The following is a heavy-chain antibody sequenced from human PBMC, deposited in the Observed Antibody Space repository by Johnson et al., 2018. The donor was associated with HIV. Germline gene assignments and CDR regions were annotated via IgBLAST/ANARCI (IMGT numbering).Heavy chain of an antibody. V-gene: IGHV3-7*01. CDR2: IKQDGSEK. Sequence: VQLVESGGGLVQPGGSLRLSCAASGFTFSSYWMSWVRQAPGKGLEWVANIKQDGSEKYYVDSVKGRFTISRDNAKNSLFVEMNSLRAEDTAVYYCARGEWSSSKGGSFDMWGQGTLVTVSS. CDR3: ARGEWSSSKGGSFDM. CDR1: GFTFSSYW. J-gene: IGHJ3*02. D-gene: IGHD6-13*01.